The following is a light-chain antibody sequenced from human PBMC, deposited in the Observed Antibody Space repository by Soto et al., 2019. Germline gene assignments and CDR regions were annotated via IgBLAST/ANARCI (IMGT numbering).Light chain of an antibody. CDR3: PHRRSCPS. CDR2: DAF. J-gene: IGKJ3*01. CDR1: QSVSSF. V-gene: IGKV3-11*01. Sequence: EIVLTQSPVILSLSPGDRATLSCRASQSVSSFIAWYQQKPGQAPRLLIYDAFNRASGIPARFSGSGSGTDFTLTISSLEPEDVAVYYCPHRRSCPSFGPGTNVD.